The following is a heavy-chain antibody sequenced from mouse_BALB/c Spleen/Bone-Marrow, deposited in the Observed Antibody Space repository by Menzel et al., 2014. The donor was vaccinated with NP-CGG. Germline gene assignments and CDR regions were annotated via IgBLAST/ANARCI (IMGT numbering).Heavy chain of an antibody. CDR3: ARIYDYDRGAWFAY. Sequence: VQLKESGPELVKPGASVKISCKASGYSFTGYFMNWVMQSPGKRLEWIGRINPYNGDTFYNQKFKGKATLTVDKSSNTAHMELRSLASEDSAVYYCARIYDYDRGAWFAYWGQGTLVTVSA. V-gene: IGHV1-20*02. D-gene: IGHD2-4*01. J-gene: IGHJ3*01. CDR2: INPYNGDT. CDR1: GYSFTGYF.